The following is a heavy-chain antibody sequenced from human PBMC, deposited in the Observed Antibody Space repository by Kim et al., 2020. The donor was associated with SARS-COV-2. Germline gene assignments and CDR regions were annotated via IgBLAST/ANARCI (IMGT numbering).Heavy chain of an antibody. CDR1: GGSISSSSYY. V-gene: IGHV4-39*07. CDR2: IYYSGST. CDR3: ARAPRCGRGVCSNFDY. D-gene: IGHD3-10*02. Sequence: SETLSLTCTVSGGSISSSSYYWGWIRQPPGKGLEWIGSIYYSGSTYYNPSLKSRVTISVDTSKNQFSLKLSSVTAADTAVYYCARAPRCGRGVCSNFDYWGQGALVTVSS. J-gene: IGHJ4*02.